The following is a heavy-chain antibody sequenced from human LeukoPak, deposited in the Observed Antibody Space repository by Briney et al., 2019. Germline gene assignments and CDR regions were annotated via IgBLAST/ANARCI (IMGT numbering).Heavy chain of an antibody. D-gene: IGHD4-23*01. CDR3: ARRNYGGNLRWFDP. CDR1: GYTFTIYG. Sequence: ASVTVSFKASGYTFTIYGISWVRQAPGQGLEWMGWISAYNGNTNYAQKLQGRVTMTTDTSTSTAYMELRSLRSDDTAVYYCARRNYGGNLRWFDPWGQGTLVTVSS. CDR2: ISAYNGNT. J-gene: IGHJ5*02. V-gene: IGHV1-18*01.